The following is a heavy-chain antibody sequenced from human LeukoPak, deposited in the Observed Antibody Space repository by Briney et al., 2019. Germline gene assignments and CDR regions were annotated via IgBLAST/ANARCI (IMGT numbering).Heavy chain of an antibody. V-gene: IGHV4-59*01. CDR3: ARFIPSSGIDP. CDR2: IYYSGST. J-gene: IGHJ5*02. CDR1: GGSISGYY. Sequence: SETLSLTCTVSGGSISGYYGSWIRQPPGKGLEWIGHIYYSGSTNYNPSLKSRVTISVDTSKNQFSLRLRSVTAADTAVYYCARFIPSSGIDPWGQGTLVTVSS. D-gene: IGHD3-10*02.